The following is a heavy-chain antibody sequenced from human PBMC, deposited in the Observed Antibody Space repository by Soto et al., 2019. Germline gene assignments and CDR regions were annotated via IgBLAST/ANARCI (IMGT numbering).Heavy chain of an antibody. D-gene: IGHD5-12*01. J-gene: IGHJ4*02. V-gene: IGHV1-69*02. CDR3: AAAGYSGYDLAGGFDY. CDR1: GGTFSSYT. Sequence: QVQLVQSGAEVKKPGSSVKVSCKASGGTFSSYTISWVRQAPGQGLEWMGRIIPIRGIANYAQKCQGRVTITADKSTSTAYMELSSPRSQDTAVYYCAAAGYSGYDLAGGFDYWGQGSLVTVSS. CDR2: IIPIRGIA.